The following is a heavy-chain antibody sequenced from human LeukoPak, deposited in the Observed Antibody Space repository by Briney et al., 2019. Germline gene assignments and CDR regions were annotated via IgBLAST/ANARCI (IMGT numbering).Heavy chain of an antibody. CDR3: AAGGDYYYYYGMDV. Sequence: ASVKVSCKASGYTFTSYDINWVRQATGQGLEWMGWMNPNSGNTGYAQKFQGRVTMTRNTSISTAYMELSSLRSEDTAVYYCAAGGDYYYYYGMDVWGQGTTVTVSS. D-gene: IGHD4-17*01. CDR1: GYTFTSYD. J-gene: IGHJ6*02. V-gene: IGHV1-8*01. CDR2: MNPNSGNT.